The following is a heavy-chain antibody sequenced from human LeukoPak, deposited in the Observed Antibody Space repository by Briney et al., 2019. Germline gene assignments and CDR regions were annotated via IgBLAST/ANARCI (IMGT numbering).Heavy chain of an antibody. CDR3: AKGGGYGDYRNSGYGMDV. Sequence: GGSLRLSCAASGFTFSSYGMHWVRQAPGKGLEWVAVISYDGSNKYYADSVKGRFTISRDNSKNTLYLQMNSLRAEDAAVYYCAKGGGYGDYRNSGYGMDVWGQGTTVTVSS. J-gene: IGHJ6*02. V-gene: IGHV3-30*18. D-gene: IGHD4-17*01. CDR1: GFTFSSYG. CDR2: ISYDGSNK.